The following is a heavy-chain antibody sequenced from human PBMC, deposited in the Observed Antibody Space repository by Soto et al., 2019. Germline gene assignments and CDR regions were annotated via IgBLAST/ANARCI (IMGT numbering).Heavy chain of an antibody. CDR1: GFTFGSSA. J-gene: IGHJ4*02. Sequence: SVKVSCKASGFTFGSSAVQWVRQALVQRLEWIGWIVVGSGNTNYAQKFQERVTITRDMSTNTAHMELSSLRSEDTAVYYCAASLSRRGYCSSGRCSSPLDYWGQGTLVTVSS. CDR3: AASLSRRGYCSSGRCSSPLDY. V-gene: IGHV1-58*01. D-gene: IGHD2-15*01. CDR2: IVVGSGNT.